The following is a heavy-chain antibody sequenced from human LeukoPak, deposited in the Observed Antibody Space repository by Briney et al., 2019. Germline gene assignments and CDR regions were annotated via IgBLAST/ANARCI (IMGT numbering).Heavy chain of an antibody. Sequence: ASVKVPCKASGYTFTSYYMHWVRQAPGQGLEWMGGIIPIFGTANYAQKFQGRVTITADESTSTAYMELSSLRSEDTAVYYCAVAGIEVERVYYYYYGMDVWGQGTTVTVSS. J-gene: IGHJ6*02. D-gene: IGHD1-1*01. CDR3: AVAGIEVERVYYYYYGMDV. V-gene: IGHV1-69*13. CDR1: GYTFTSYY. CDR2: IIPIFGTA.